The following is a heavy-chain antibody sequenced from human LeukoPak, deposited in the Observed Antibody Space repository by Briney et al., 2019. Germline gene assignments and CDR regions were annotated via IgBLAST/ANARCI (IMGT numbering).Heavy chain of an antibody. Sequence: ASVKVSCKASGYTFTSYGISWVRQAPGQGLEWMGWISAYDGNTNYAQKLQGRVTMTTDTSTSTAYMELRSLRSDDTAVYYCARDMSGTTQRHFDYWGQGTLVTVSS. V-gene: IGHV1-18*01. CDR2: ISAYDGNT. CDR3: ARDMSGTTQRHFDY. CDR1: GYTFTSYG. J-gene: IGHJ4*02. D-gene: IGHD1-1*01.